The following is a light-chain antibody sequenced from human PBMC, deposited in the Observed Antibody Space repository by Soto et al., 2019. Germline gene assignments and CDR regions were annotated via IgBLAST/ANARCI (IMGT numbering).Light chain of an antibody. Sequence: EIVLTQSPGILSLSPGERATLSCRASQSVSNDFLAWYQQKPGQAPRLLIYGASTRATDVPARFSGSGSGADFILAISSLEPEDFVVYYCQQHSNWPLTFGGGTKVDI. V-gene: IGKV3-11*01. CDR1: QSVSNDF. CDR2: GAS. CDR3: QQHSNWPLT. J-gene: IGKJ4*01.